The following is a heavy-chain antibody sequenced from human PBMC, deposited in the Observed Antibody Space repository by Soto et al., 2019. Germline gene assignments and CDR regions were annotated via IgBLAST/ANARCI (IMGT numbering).Heavy chain of an antibody. D-gene: IGHD6-13*01. V-gene: IGHV1-69*13. CDR1: GGTFSSYA. Sequence: GASVKVSCKASGGTFSSYAISRVRQAPGQGLEWMGGIIPIFGTANYAQKFQGRVTITADESTSTAYMELSSLRSEDTAVYYCATYAAYYYGMDVWGQGTKVTVSS. CDR3: ATYAAYYYGMDV. CDR2: IIPIFGTA. J-gene: IGHJ6*02.